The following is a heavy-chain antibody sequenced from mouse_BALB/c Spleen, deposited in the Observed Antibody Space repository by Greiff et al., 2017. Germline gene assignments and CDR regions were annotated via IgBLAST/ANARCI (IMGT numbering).Heavy chain of an antibody. D-gene: IGHD4-1*01. CDR3: ARDTGNAAWFAY. V-gene: IGHV7-3*02. CDR2: IRNKANGYTT. CDR1: GFTFTDYY. J-gene: IGHJ3*01. Sequence: EVMLVESGGGLVQPGGSLRLSCATSGFTFTDYYMSWVRQPPGKALEWLGFIRNKANGYTTEYSASVKGRFTISRDNSQSILYLQMNTLRAEDSATYYCARDTGNAAWFAYWGQGTLVTVSA.